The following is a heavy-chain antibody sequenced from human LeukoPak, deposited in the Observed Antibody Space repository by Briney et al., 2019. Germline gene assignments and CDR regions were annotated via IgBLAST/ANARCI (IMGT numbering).Heavy chain of an antibody. D-gene: IGHD2-21*01. J-gene: IGHJ4*02. CDR1: GFTFSSYW. V-gene: IGHV3-74*01. CDR2: INSDGSTT. Sequence: GGSLRLSCAASGFTFSSYWMQWVRQAPGKGLVWVSHINSDGSTTDYADSVKGRFTISRDNAKNTLYLQMNSLRAEDTAVYYCARGGETAETELDYWGQGTQVTVSP. CDR3: ARGGETAETELDY.